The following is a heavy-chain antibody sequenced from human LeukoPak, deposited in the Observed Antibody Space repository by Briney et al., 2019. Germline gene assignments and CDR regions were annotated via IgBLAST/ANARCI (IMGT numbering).Heavy chain of an antibody. Sequence: GGSLRLSCAASGFTFSNYAMSWVRQAPGKGLEWVSGINSGASTYYADSVKGRFIISRDNSKDTVYLQMNSLRVEDTAVYYCAKKVGNSVWYVGFDYWGQGTLVTVSS. CDR3: AKKVGNSVWYVGFDY. CDR1: GFTFSNYA. J-gene: IGHJ4*02. D-gene: IGHD6-13*01. V-gene: IGHV3-23*01. CDR2: INSGAST.